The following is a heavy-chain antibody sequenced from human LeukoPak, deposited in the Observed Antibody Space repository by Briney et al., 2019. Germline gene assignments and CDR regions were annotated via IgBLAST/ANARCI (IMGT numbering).Heavy chain of an antibody. CDR2: INPSGGST. CDR3: ARGGVPAGDRTWWLGP. D-gene: IGHD2-2*01. J-gene: IGHJ5*02. Sequence: ASVKVSCKASGCTFPRYYMHWVRQAPGQGLEWMGIINPSGGSTSYAQKLQERVIMTRDTSTSTVDMEASGLRSEDTGVYDWARGGVPAGDRTWWLGPWGQGTLVTVSS. CDR1: GCTFPRYY. V-gene: IGHV1-46*01.